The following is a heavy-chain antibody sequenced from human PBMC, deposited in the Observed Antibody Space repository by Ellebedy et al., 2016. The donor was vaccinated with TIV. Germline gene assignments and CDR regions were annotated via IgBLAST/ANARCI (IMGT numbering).Heavy chain of an antibody. J-gene: IGHJ3*02. CDR2: ISGSGGST. CDR1: GFTFSNYA. V-gene: IGHV3-23*01. D-gene: IGHD5-18*01. CDR3: ARADHSYNSDGFDI. Sequence: GESLKISCAASGFTFSNYAMSWVRQAPGKGLEWVPAISGSGGSTYYADSVKGRFTISRDNSKNTLYLEMNSLRAEDTAVYYCARADHSYNSDGFDIWGQGTMVTASS.